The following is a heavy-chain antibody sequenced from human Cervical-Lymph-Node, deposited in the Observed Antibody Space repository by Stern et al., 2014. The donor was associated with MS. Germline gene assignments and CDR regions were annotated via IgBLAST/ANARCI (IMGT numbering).Heavy chain of an antibody. D-gene: IGHD4-17*01. CDR3: ARDYGDYAFDY. CDR2: ICPGDSDP. V-gene: IGHV5-51*01. J-gene: IGHJ4*02. CDR1: GYSFTANW. Sequence: EVQLVESGAEVKKPGESLKISCKGSGYSFTANWIAWVRQMPGKGMEWMGTICPGDSDPRYSPSFQGQVTISADKSISPAYLQWSSLKASDTAMYYCARDYGDYAFDYWGQGTLVTVSS.